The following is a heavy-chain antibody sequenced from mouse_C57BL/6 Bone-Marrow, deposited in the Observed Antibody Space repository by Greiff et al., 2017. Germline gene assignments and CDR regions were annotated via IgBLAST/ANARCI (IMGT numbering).Heavy chain of an antibody. CDR1: GYTFTSYD. CDR3: ARRGMITTSYFDY. Sequence: QVQLQPSGPELVKPGASVKLSCKASGYTFTSYDINWVKQRPGQGLEWIGWIYPRDGSTKYNEKFKGKATLTVDTSSSTAYMELHSLTSEDSAVYFCARRGMITTSYFDYWGQGTTLTVSS. CDR2: IYPRDGST. D-gene: IGHD2-4*01. V-gene: IGHV1-85*01. J-gene: IGHJ2*01.